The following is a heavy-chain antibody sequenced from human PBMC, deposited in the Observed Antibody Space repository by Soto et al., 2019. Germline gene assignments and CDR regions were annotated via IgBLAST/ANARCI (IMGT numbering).Heavy chain of an antibody. CDR2: IVVGSGNT. CDR3: AADEGPAGSSSWYYYGMDV. V-gene: IGHV1-58*01. D-gene: IGHD6-13*01. Sequence: SVKVSCKASGFTFTSSAVQWGRQARGQRLEWIGWIVVGSGNTNYAQKFQERVTITRDMSTSTAYMELSSLRSEDTAVYYCAADEGPAGSSSWYYYGMDVWGQGTTVTVSS. J-gene: IGHJ6*02. CDR1: GFTFTSSA.